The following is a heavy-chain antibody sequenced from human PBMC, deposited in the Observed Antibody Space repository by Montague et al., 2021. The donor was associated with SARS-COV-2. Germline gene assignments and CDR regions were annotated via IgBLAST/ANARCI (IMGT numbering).Heavy chain of an antibody. CDR3: VRPLWFGDSDYYFDS. CDR1: GFTFRSYW. Sequence: SLRLSCAASGFTFRSYWMHWVRQVPGRGLVWVSRIKPDGTSTNYAASVQGRFTISRDNAKNTLSLQMNNLRVEDTAIYYCVRPLWFGDSDYYFDSWGQGTLVTVSS. CDR2: IKPDGTST. J-gene: IGHJ4*02. D-gene: IGHD3-10*01. V-gene: IGHV3-74*01.